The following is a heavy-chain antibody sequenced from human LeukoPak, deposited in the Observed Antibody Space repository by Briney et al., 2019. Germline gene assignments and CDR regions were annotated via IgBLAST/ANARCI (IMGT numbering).Heavy chain of an antibody. Sequence: SETLPLTCTVSGGSISSSSYYWGWIRQPPGKGLEWIGSIYYSGSTYYNPSLKSRVTISVDTSKNQFSLKMSSVTAADTAVYYCARVGGYYDSSGYSNGDAFDIWGQGTMVTVSS. V-gene: IGHV4-39*01. D-gene: IGHD3-22*01. CDR2: IYYSGST. J-gene: IGHJ3*02. CDR1: GGSISSSSYY. CDR3: ARVGGYYDSSGYSNGDAFDI.